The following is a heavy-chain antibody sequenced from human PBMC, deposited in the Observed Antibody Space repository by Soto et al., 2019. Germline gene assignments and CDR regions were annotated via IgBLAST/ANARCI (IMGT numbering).Heavy chain of an antibody. J-gene: IGHJ4*02. CDR3: ARGHPWHY. CDR1: GGAFSGYY. D-gene: IGHD2-15*01. Sequence: QVQLQQWGAGLLKPSETLSLTCAVYGGAFSGYYWSWIRQPPGKGLEWIGEINHSGSTNYNPSLKSRVTISVDTSKNQFSLKLSSVTAADTAVYYCARGHPWHYRGQGTLVTVSS. CDR2: INHSGST. V-gene: IGHV4-34*01.